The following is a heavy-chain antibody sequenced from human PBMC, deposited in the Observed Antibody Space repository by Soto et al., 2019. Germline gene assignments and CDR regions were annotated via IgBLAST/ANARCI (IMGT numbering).Heavy chain of an antibody. V-gene: IGHV3-23*01. J-gene: IGHJ4*02. D-gene: IGHD2-15*01. CDR3: AKADLLHCSGGSCYDY. Sequence: GGSLRLSCAASGFTFSSYAMSWVRQAPGKGLEWVSAISGSGGSTYYADSVKGRFTISRDNSKNTLYLQMNSLRAEDTAVYYCAKADLLHCSGGSCYDYWGQGTLVTVSS. CDR2: ISGSGGST. CDR1: GFTFSSYA.